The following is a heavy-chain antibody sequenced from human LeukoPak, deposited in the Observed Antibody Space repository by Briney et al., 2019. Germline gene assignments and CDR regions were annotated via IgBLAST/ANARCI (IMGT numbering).Heavy chain of an antibody. CDR3: ARHSSMTTVTFDY. V-gene: IGHV4-39*01. CDR2: IYYSGST. CDR1: VGSISGTSYY. D-gene: IGHD4-17*01. Sequence: SETLSLTCTVSVGSISGTSYYWGWIRQPPGKGLEWIGSIYYSGSTYYNPYLKSRVTISVDTSKNQFSLKLSSVTAADTAVYYCARHSSMTTVTFDYWGQGNLVIVSS. J-gene: IGHJ4*02.